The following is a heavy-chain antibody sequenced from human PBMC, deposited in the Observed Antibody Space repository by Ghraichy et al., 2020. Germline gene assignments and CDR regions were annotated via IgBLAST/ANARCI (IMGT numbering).Heavy chain of an antibody. CDR3: AKDPYGSGSSESD. J-gene: IGHJ4*02. Sequence: GESLNISCAASGFTFSSYAMSWVRQAPGKGLEWVSAISGSGGSTYYADSVKGRFTISRDNSKNTLYLQMNSLRAEDTAVYYCAKDPYGSGSSESDWGQGTLVTVSS. CDR1: GFTFSSYA. D-gene: IGHD3-10*01. V-gene: IGHV3-23*01. CDR2: ISGSGGST.